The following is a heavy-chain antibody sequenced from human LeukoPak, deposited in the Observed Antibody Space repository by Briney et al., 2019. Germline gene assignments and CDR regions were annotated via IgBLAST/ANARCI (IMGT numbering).Heavy chain of an antibody. J-gene: IGHJ6*02. Sequence: SETLSLTCTVSGGSISSYYWSWIRQPPGKGLEWIGYIYYSGSTNYNPSLKSRVTISVDTSKNQFSLKLSSVTAADTAVYYCARVGGTNYYYYGMDVWGQGTTVTVSS. D-gene: IGHD1-1*01. V-gene: IGHV4-59*01. CDR3: ARVGGTNYYYYGMDV. CDR2: IYYSGST. CDR1: GGSISSYY.